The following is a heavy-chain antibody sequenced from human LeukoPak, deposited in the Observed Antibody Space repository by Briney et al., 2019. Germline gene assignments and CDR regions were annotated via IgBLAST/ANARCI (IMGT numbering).Heavy chain of an antibody. D-gene: IGHD3-10*01. CDR3: AKLGSKDPTYYYGSGSYSGY. V-gene: IGHV4-59*01. Sequence: PSETLSLTCTVSGGSISSYYWSWIRQPPGKGLEWIGYIYYSGSTNYNPSLKSRVTISVDTSKHQFSLKLSSVTAADTAVYYCAKLGSKDPTYYYGSGSYSGYWGQGTLVTVSS. J-gene: IGHJ4*02. CDR2: IYYSGST. CDR1: GGSISSYY.